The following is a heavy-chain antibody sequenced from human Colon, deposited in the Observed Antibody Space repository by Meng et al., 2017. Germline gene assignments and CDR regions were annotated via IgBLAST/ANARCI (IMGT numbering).Heavy chain of an antibody. V-gene: IGHV4-34*02. J-gene: IGHJ4*02. CDR1: VGPFSGYY. Sequence: VPLQQWGPGLLKPSETLTLTCAINVGPFSGYYWSWIRQAPGKGLEWIGEINHSGDTHYNPSLKSRVSMSFDTSKKQFSLHLSSVTAADTAVYYCSSLLTLDYWGPGTLVTVSS. D-gene: IGHD2-15*01. CDR2: INHSGDT. CDR3: SSLLTLDY.